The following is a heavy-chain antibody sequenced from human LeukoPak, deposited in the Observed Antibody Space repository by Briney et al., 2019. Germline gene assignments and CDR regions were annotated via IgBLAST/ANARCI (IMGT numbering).Heavy chain of an antibody. CDR3: AGAGVYYFDY. J-gene: IGHJ4*02. CDR1: GFTFSSYG. D-gene: IGHD7-27*01. Sequence: GGSLRLSCAASGFTFSSYGMHWVRQAPGKGLEWVAVIWYDGSNKYYADSVKGRFTISRGNSKNALYLQMNSLRAEDTAVYYCAGAGVYYFDYWGQGTLVTVSS. V-gene: IGHV3-33*01. CDR2: IWYDGSNK.